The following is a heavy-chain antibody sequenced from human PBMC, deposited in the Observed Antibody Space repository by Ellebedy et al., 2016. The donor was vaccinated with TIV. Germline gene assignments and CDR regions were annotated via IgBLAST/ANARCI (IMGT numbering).Heavy chain of an antibody. Sequence: GESLKISCKGSGYSFTSYWVGWVRQLPGKGLEWMGIIYLGDSDTRYSPSFQGQVPISADKSISTAYLQWSSLKASDTAMYYCARKPPGIGAAGHDFWGQGTLVTVSS. CDR1: GYSFTSYW. V-gene: IGHV5-51*01. D-gene: IGHD6-13*01. J-gene: IGHJ4*02. CDR2: IYLGDSDT. CDR3: ARKPPGIGAAGHDF.